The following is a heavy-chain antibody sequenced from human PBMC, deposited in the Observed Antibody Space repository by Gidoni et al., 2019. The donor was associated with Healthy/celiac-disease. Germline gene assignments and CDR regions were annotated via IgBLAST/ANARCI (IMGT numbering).Heavy chain of an antibody. V-gene: IGHV5-51*01. CDR2: IYPGDSDT. CDR1: GYSFTSSW. Sequence: EVQLVQAGAEVKKPAASLNISCKGSGYSFTSSWRRWVRQMPGKGMEWMGIIYPGDSDTRYCPSFQGQVTISADTSISTAYLQWSSLKASDTAMYYCARLKGSAMVRGVIITTSNWFDPWGQGTLVTVSS. D-gene: IGHD3-10*01. J-gene: IGHJ5*02. CDR3: ARLKGSAMVRGVIITTSNWFDP.